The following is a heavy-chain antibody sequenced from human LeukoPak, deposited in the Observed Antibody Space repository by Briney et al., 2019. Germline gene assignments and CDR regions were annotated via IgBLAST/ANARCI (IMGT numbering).Heavy chain of an antibody. J-gene: IGHJ5*02. CDR1: GYTLKELS. V-gene: IGHV1-24*01. CDR2: FDPEDGET. D-gene: IGHD3-10*01. CDR3: APTYGSARWYWFDP. Sequence: ASVKVSCKVSGYTLKELSMHWVRQAPGKGLEWMGGFDPEDGETLYAQKFQGRVSMTEDTSTDTAYVELSSLKYGDTAVYYCAPTYGSARWYWFDPWGQGTLVTVSS.